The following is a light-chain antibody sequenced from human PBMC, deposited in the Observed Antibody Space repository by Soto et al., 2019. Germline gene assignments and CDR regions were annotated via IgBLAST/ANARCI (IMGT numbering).Light chain of an antibody. J-gene: IGKJ1*01. CDR1: QSVSTW. CDR3: QQYNSWT. CDR2: KAS. V-gene: IGKV1-5*03. Sequence: DIQMTQSNSTLSASVGDRVTITCRASQSVSTWLAWYQRKPGKAPKLLIYKASNLESGVPSRFTGSGSGTEFTLTISSLQPDDFATYYCQQYNSWTFGQGTKVDIK.